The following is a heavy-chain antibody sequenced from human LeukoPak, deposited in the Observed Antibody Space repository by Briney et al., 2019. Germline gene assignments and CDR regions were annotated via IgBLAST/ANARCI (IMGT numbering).Heavy chain of an antibody. J-gene: IGHJ1*01. CDR2: IRQDGSEK. V-gene: IGHV3-7*01. CDR1: GFTFSSYW. CDR3: MRQNRAYFFGH. Sequence: GGSLRLSCVASGFTFSSYWMTWGRQAPGKGLEGVANIRQDGSEKNYVDSVKGRFTISRDNAKNSLYLQMNSLRVEDTAVYFCMRQNRAYFFGHWGQGTLVTVSS. D-gene: IGHD3-3*01.